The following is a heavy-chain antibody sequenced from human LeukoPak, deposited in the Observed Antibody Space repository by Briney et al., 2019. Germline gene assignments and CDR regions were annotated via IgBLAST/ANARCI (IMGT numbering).Heavy chain of an antibody. J-gene: IGHJ3*01. CDR3: AWELLVARGGFDV. Sequence: PSETLSLTCAVYGGSFSDYYWIWMRQTPGKGLEWIGEISHRGRTNYNPSLRSRITISVDTSKSQFSLKLRSVTATDAAVYYCAWELLVARGGFDVWGQGTMVSVSS. CDR1: GGSFSDYY. CDR2: ISHRGRT. V-gene: IGHV4-34*01. D-gene: IGHD1-26*01.